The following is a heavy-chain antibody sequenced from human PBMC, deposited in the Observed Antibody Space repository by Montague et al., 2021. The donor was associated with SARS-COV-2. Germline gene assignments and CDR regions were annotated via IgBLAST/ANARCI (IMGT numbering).Heavy chain of an antibody. J-gene: IGHJ6*02. Sequence: SLRLSCAASGFTFSSYSINWVRQAPGKGLEWVSSISKISDYIYYADSVKGRFTISRDNAKNSLYLQMNSLRAEDTAVYYCATPSRYSGAWYGMDVWGQGTMVTGSS. D-gene: IGHD3-10*01. CDR1: GFTFSSYS. V-gene: IGHV3-21*01. CDR2: ISKISDYI. CDR3: ATPSRYSGAWYGMDV.